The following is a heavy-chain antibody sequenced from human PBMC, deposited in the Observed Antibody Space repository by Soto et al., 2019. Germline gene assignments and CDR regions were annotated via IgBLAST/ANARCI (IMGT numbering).Heavy chain of an antibody. CDR3: AKPPNLGYCSGGSCYSHDAFDI. V-gene: IGHV3-23*01. J-gene: IGHJ3*02. CDR2: ISGSGGST. Sequence: PGGSLRLSCAASGFTFSSYAMSWVRQAPGKGLEWVSAISGSGGSTYYADSVKGRFTISRDNSKNTLYLQMNSLRAEDTAVYYCAKPPNLGYCSGGSCYSHDAFDIWGQGTMVTVSS. D-gene: IGHD2-15*01. CDR1: GFTFSSYA.